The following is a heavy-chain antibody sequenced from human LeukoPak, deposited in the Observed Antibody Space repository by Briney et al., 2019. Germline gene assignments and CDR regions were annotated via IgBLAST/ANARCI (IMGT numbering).Heavy chain of an antibody. D-gene: IGHD2-15*01. CDR3: ARGGSRRLNY. V-gene: IGHV4-34*01. CDR2: ISHSGNT. J-gene: IGHJ4*02. CDR1: VGAFSGYY. Sequence: SGTLSLTRAVYVGAFSGYYWSWIRPPPGRGLEWIWEISHSGNTNYNPALKRGVIIAVGTSKNQFSLKQSSGIGADTAVDYCARGGSRRLNYWGQGTLVTVSS.